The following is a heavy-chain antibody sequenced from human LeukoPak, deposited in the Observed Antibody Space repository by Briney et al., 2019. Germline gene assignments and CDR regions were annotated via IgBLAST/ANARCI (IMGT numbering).Heavy chain of an antibody. J-gene: IGHJ4*02. CDR2: ITSTGGNT. CDR1: GFTSSDYA. Sequence: PGGSLRLSCAASGFTSSDYAMSWVRQAPGKGLEWVSIITSTGGNTYYADSVKGRFTISRDNSKNTLYLQMNSLRGEDTAVYYCAKDMTVPATNDWGQGTLVTVSS. V-gene: IGHV3-23*01. D-gene: IGHD6-19*01. CDR3: AKDMTVPATND.